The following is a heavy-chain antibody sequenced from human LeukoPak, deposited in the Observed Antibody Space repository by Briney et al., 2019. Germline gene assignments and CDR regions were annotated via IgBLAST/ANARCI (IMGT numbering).Heavy chain of an antibody. CDR1: GGSISSYY. J-gene: IGHJ4*02. D-gene: IGHD3/OR15-3a*01. Sequence: SETLSLTCTVSGGSISSYYWSWIRQPPGKGLEWIGYIYYSGSTNYNPSLKSRVTISVDTSKDQFSLKLSSVTAADTAVYYCAREALASRTHYWGQGTLVTVSS. V-gene: IGHV4-59*12. CDR2: IYYSGST. CDR3: AREALASRTHY.